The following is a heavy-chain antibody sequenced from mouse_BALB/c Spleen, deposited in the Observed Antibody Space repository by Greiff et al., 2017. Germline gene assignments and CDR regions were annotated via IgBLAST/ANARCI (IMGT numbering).Heavy chain of an antibody. CDR1: GFTFSDYG. J-gene: IGHJ3*01. CDR2: ISNLAYSI. CDR3: AREGRAWFAY. V-gene: IGHV5-15*02. Sequence: EVQGVESGGGLAQPGGSRKLSCAASGFTFSDYGMAWVRQAPGKGPEWVAFISNLAYSIYYADTVTGRFTISRENAKNTLYLEMSSLRSEDTAMYYCAREGRAWFAYWGQGTLVTVSA.